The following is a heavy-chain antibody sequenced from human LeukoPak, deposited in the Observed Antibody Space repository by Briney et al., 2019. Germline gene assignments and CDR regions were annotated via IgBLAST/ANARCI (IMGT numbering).Heavy chain of an antibody. D-gene: IGHD6-6*01. CDR2: ISSSGSTI. CDR1: GFTFSDYY. J-gene: IGHJ4*02. Sequence: GGSLRLSCAASGFTFSDYYMSWIRQAPGKVLEWDSYISSSGSTIYYADSVKGRFTISRDNAKNSLYLQMNSLRAEDTAVYYCARVEGAARPGYYFDYWGQGTLVTVSS. CDR3: ARVEGAARPGYYFDY. V-gene: IGHV3-11*01.